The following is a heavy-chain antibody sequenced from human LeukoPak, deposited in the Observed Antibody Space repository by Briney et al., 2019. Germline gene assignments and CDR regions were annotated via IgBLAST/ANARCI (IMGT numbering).Heavy chain of an antibody. Sequence: SVKVSCKASGGTFSSYAISWVRQAPGQGLEWMGGTIPIFGTANYAQKFQGRVTITADESTSTAYMELSSLRSEDTAVYYCARSHYYDSSGEQGIEINWFDPWGQGTLVTVSS. V-gene: IGHV1-69*13. CDR3: ARSHYYDSSGEQGIEINWFDP. CDR1: GGTFSSYA. J-gene: IGHJ5*02. CDR2: TIPIFGTA. D-gene: IGHD3-22*01.